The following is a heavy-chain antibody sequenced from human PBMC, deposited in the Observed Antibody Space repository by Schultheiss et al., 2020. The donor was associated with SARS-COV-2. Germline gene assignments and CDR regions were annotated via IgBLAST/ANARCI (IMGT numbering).Heavy chain of an antibody. Sequence: GESLKISCVASGYTFNSYAMHWVRQAPGKGLEWVAVISYDGSSSYYGDSVRGRFTISRDNSKNTLHLQMNSLRAEDTALYYCATTGTGEYSSIWYGLDYWGQGTLVTVSS. J-gene: IGHJ4*02. CDR3: ATTGTGEYSSIWYGLDY. CDR1: GYTFNSYA. V-gene: IGHV3-30-3*01. D-gene: IGHD6-13*01. CDR2: ISYDGSSS.